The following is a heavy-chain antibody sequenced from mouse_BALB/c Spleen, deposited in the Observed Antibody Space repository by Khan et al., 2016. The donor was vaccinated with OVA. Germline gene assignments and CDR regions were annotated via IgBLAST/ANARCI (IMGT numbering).Heavy chain of an antibody. CDR3: ARASYSYDGYYAMDY. CDR2: IWGGGGT. Sequence: QVQLKESGPGLVAPSQSLSITCTVSGFSLSRYNIHWVRQPPGKGMEWLGMIWGGGGTDYNSTLKSRLSISKDNSKSQVFLKMNSLQTDDSAMYYSARASYSYDGYYAMDYWGQGTSVTVSS. D-gene: IGHD2-12*01. CDR1: GFSLSRYN. J-gene: IGHJ4*01. V-gene: IGHV2-6-4*01.